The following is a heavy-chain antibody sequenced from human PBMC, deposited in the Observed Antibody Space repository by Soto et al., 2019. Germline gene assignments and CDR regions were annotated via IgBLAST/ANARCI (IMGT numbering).Heavy chain of an antibody. CDR1: GYTFTSYD. CDR3: ARLGSTSWLNGMDV. CDR2: MNPNSGNT. V-gene: IGHV1-8*01. J-gene: IGHJ6*02. D-gene: IGHD2-2*01. Sequence: ASVKVSCKASGYTFTSYDINWVRQATGQGLEWMGWMNPNSGNTGYAQKFQGRVTMTRNTSISTAYMELSSLRSEDTAVYYCARLGSTSWLNGMDVWRQRTTVTVPS.